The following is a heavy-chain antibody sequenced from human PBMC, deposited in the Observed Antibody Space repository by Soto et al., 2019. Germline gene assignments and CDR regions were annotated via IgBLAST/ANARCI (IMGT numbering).Heavy chain of an antibody. Sequence: QVQLQESGPGLVKPSGTLSLTCAVSGGSFTSNNWWTWVRQPPGQGLEWIGEIYRTGSTNYNPSLKSRVTTSLDKSENHFSLKVTSLTAADTAVYYCASRDPGTSVDYRGQGTLVTFSS. CDR1: GGSFTSNNW. D-gene: IGHD1-7*01. J-gene: IGHJ4*02. V-gene: IGHV4-4*02. CDR2: IYRTGST. CDR3: ASRDPGTSVDY.